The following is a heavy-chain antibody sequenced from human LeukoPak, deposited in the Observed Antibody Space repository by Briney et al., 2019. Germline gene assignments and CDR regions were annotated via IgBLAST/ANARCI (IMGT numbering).Heavy chain of an antibody. CDR2: INPSGGST. D-gene: IGHD3-22*01. CDR1: GYTFTSYY. Sequence: ASVKVSCKASGYTFTSYYMHWVRQAPGQGLEWMGIINPSGGSTSYAQKFQGRVTMTRDTSTSTVYMELSSLRSEDTAVYYCARDRAYYYDSSGYAPFDYWGQGTLVTVSS. V-gene: IGHV1-46*01. J-gene: IGHJ4*02. CDR3: ARDRAYYYDSSGYAPFDY.